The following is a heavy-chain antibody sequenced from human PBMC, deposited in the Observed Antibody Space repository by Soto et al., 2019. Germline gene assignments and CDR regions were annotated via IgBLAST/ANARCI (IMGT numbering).Heavy chain of an antibody. V-gene: IGHV1-18*01. J-gene: IGHJ6*02. D-gene: IGHD6-19*01. CDR3: SRFIMVGGWFDPNYYHGMDV. Sequence: QVQLVQSGAEVKKPGASVTVSCKTSGYTFSNYGINWVRQAPGQGLEWMGWISGYNGNTNYAQTVKGRVTMTTDTSTGTVYMELRSLKSDETAIYYCSRFIMVGGWFDPNYYHGMDVWGQGTTVTVSS. CDR1: GYTFSNYG. CDR2: ISGYNGNT.